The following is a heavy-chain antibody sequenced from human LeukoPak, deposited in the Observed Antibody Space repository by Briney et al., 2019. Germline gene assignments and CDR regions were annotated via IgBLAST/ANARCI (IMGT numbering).Heavy chain of an antibody. J-gene: IGHJ5*02. CDR3: ARATGEHDYSILNWFDP. Sequence: SETLSLTCTVYGGSFSGYYWSWIRQPPGKGLEWIGEINHSGSTNYYPSLKSRVTISIDTSKNQFSLRLSSVTAADTAMYYCARATGEHDYSILNWFDPWGQGTLVTVSS. CDR1: GGSFSGYY. V-gene: IGHV4-34*01. CDR2: INHSGST. D-gene: IGHD4-11*01.